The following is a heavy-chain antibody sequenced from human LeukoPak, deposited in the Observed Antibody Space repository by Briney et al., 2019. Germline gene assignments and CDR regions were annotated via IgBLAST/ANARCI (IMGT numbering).Heavy chain of an antibody. CDR1: GGSISSSSYY. CDR2: IYYSGST. J-gene: IGHJ3*02. CDR3: ARGQVGAKHFDI. D-gene: IGHD1-26*01. Sequence: SETLSLTCTVSGGSISSSSYYWGWIRQPPGKGLEWIGSIYYSGSTYYNPSLKSRVTISVDTSKNQFSLKLSSVTAADTAVYYCARGQVGAKHFDIWGQGTMVTVSS. V-gene: IGHV4-39*07.